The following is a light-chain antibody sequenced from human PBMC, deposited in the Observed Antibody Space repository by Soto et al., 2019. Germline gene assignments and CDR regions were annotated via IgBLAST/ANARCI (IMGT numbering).Light chain of an antibody. CDR1: QSISSS. J-gene: IGKJ1*01. Sequence: DIPMTQSPSSLSASVGDRVTITCRASQSISSSLNSYQQKPGKAPKLLIYAASSLQSGVPSRFSGSGSCTDFTLTNSSLQPEDLATYYCQQSYSTPWTFGQGTKVELK. CDR3: QQSYSTPWT. CDR2: AAS. V-gene: IGKV1-39*01.